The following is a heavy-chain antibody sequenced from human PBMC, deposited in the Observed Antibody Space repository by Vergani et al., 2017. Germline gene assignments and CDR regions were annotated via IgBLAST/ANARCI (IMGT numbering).Heavy chain of an antibody. CDR2: ISWNSGTI. CDR3: AKGAGYQLLDIDY. J-gene: IGHJ4*02. V-gene: IGHV3-9*01. D-gene: IGHD2-2*01. CDR1: GFTFGDYA. Sequence: EVQLVESGGGLVQPGRSLRLSCAASGFTFGDYAMHWVRQAPGKGLEWVSGISWNSGTIGSADSVKGRFTISRDNAKSSLYLQMNSLRAEDTASYYCAKGAGYQLLDIDYWGQGTLVTVSS.